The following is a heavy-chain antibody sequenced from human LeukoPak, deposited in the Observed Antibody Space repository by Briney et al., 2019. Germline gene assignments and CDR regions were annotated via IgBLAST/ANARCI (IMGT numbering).Heavy chain of an antibody. D-gene: IGHD2-21*01. J-gene: IGHJ4*02. CDR2: ISYDGSNK. CDR3: AKPACGGDCPRYYFDY. V-gene: IGHV3-30*18. CDR1: GFTFSSYG. Sequence: GGSLRLSCAASGFTFSSYGMHWVRQAPGKGLEWVAVISYDGSNKYYADSVKGRFTISRDNSKNTLYLQMNSLRAEDTAVYYCAKPACGGDCPRYYFDYCGQGTLVTVSS.